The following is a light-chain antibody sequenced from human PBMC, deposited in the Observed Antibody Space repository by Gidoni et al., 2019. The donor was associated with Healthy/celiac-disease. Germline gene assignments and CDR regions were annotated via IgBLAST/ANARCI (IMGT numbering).Light chain of an antibody. J-gene: IGKJ1*01. CDR1: QGISSY. CDR3: QPYYSYPRT. CDR2: AAS. V-gene: IGKV1-8*01. Sequence: AIRMTQSPSSFSASTGDRVTITCRASQGISSYLAWYQQKPGKAPNLLIYAASTLQSGVPSRFSGSGSWTDFTLTISCLLSVDFATYYCQPYYSYPRTFGQGTKVEIK.